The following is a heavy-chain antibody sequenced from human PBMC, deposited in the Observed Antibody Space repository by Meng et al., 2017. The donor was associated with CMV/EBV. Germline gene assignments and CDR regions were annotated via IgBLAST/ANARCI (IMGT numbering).Heavy chain of an antibody. Sequence: GSLRLSCAVYGGSFSGYYRSWIRQPPGKGLEWIGEINHSGSTNYNPSLKSRVTISVDTSKNQFSLKLSSVTAADTAVYYCARKCSSTSCYFDYWGQGTLVTVSS. J-gene: IGHJ4*02. CDR2: INHSGST. V-gene: IGHV4-34*01. CDR3: ARKCSSTSCYFDY. CDR1: GGSFSGYY. D-gene: IGHD2-2*01.